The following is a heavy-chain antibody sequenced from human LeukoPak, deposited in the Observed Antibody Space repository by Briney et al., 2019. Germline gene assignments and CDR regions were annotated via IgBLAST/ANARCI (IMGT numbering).Heavy chain of an antibody. Sequence: ASVKVSCKASGYTFTSYGISWVRQAPGQGLEWMGWISAYNGNTNYAQKLQGRVTMTTDTSTSTAYMELRSLRSDDTAVYYCARDRLFGVPAAIRDWFDPWGQGILVTVSS. CDR2: ISAYNGNT. J-gene: IGHJ5*02. CDR3: ARDRLFGVPAAIRDWFDP. V-gene: IGHV1-18*01. D-gene: IGHD2-2*02. CDR1: GYTFTSYG.